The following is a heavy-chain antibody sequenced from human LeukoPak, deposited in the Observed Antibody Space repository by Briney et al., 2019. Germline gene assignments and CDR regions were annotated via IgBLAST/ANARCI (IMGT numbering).Heavy chain of an antibody. CDR3: ARLLGLDSSGYYLSAFDI. D-gene: IGHD3-22*01. CDR1: GGSITSSSYY. CDR2: IYYSGST. V-gene: IGHV4-39*01. Sequence: AETLSLTCTVSGGSITSSSYYWGWIRQPPGKGLEWIRSIYYSGSTYYNPSLKSRVTISIDTSKNQFSLKLSSVTAADTAVYYCARLLGLDSSGYYLSAFDIWGQGTLVTVS. J-gene: IGHJ3*02.